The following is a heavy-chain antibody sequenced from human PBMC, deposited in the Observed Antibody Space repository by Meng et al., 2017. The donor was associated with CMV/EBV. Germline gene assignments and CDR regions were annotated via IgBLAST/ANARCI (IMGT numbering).Heavy chain of an antibody. CDR3: ARSRYDFWSGSRPFDY. CDR1: GEYYSGYD. D-gene: IGHD3-3*01. V-gene: IGHV4-34*01. CDR2: INHSEST. J-gene: IGHJ4*02. Sequence: GEYYSGYDWCWLRQPRGKGLESSGEINHSESTNYNPSLKSRVTISVDTSKNQFSLKLRSVTDADTAVYYCARSRYDFWSGSRPFDYWGQGTLVTVSS.